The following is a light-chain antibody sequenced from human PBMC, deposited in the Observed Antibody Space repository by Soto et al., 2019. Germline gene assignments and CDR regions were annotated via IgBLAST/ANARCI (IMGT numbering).Light chain of an antibody. CDR1: QSISTY. CDR3: QHSYGTPRT. CDR2: AVS. V-gene: IGKV1-39*01. Sequence: DIQITQSPSSLSASVGDRVTITCRASQSISTYLNWYQHKPGKAPKVLIYAVSSLQSGVPSRFSGSGSGTDFTLTITSLQPEDSATYYCQHSYGTPRTFGQGTKVEI. J-gene: IGKJ1*01.